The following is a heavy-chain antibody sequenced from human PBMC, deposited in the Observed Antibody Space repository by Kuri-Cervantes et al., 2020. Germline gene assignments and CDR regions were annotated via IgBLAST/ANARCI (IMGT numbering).Heavy chain of an antibody. V-gene: IGHV7-4-1*02. CDR3: ARVGSSWLFGAFDI. CDR2: INTNTGNP. Sequence: ASVKVSCKVSGYTLTELSMHWVRQAPGQGLEWMGWINTNTGNPTYAQGFTGRFVFSLDTSVSTAYLQISSLKAEDTAVYYCARVGSSWLFGAFDIWGQGTMVTVSS. J-gene: IGHJ3*02. D-gene: IGHD6-13*01. CDR1: GYTLTELS.